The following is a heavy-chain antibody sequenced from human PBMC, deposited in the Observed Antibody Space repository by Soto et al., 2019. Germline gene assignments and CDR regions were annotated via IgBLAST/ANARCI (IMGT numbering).Heavy chain of an antibody. V-gene: IGHV4-31*03. CDR2: IYYSGST. CDR1: GGSISSGGYY. Sequence: QVQLQESGPGLVKPSQTLSLTCTVSGGSISSGGYYWSWIRQHPGKGLEWIGYIYYSGSTYYNPSLKSRVTISVDTPKNQFSRKLRTVTDADTAVYYCARVYIRSGYDLWGQVTMVTVSS. J-gene: IGHJ4*02. D-gene: IGHD5-12*01. CDR3: ARVYIRSGYDL.